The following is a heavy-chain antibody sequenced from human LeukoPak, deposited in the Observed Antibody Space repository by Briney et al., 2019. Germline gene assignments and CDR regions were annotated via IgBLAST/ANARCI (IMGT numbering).Heavy chain of an antibody. CDR2: IYSGGST. J-gene: IGHJ4*02. CDR1: GFTVSSNY. Sequence: PGGSLRLSCAASGFTVSSNYMSWVRQAPGKGLEWVSVIYSGGSTYYADSVKGRFTISRDNSKNTLYLQMNSLRAEDTAVYYCAREYNSGSLDYWGQGTLLTVSS. D-gene: IGHD3-10*01. V-gene: IGHV3-66*01. CDR3: AREYNSGSLDY.